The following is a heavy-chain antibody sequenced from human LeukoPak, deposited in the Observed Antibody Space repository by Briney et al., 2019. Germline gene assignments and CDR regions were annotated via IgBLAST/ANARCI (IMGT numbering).Heavy chain of an antibody. Sequence: PSETLSLTCTVSGGPMSSYYWTWIRQPAGKGLEWIGRMYTSGTTKYNPSLKSRVTMSVDTSNNQFSLKVSSVTAADTAVYYCARDQGSYYGVDVWGQGTTVTVSS. J-gene: IGHJ6*02. CDR1: GGPMSSYY. CDR3: ARDQGSYYGVDV. V-gene: IGHV4-4*07. CDR2: MYTSGTT.